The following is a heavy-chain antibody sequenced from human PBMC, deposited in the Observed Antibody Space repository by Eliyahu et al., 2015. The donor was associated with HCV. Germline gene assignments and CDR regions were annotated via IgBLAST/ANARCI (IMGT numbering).Heavy chain of an antibody. Sequence: QVQLVQSGXEVKKPGASVKXSCKASGYTFTGYYMHWVRQAPGQGLEWMGWINPNSGGTNYAQKFQGRVTMTRDTSISTAYMELSRLRSDDTAVYYCASLDPRWGKYCSSTSCYSGHWGQGTLVTVSS. CDR2: INPNSGGT. V-gene: IGHV1-2*02. CDR3: ASLDPRWGKYCSSTSCYSGH. D-gene: IGHD2-2*01. CDR1: GYTFTGYY. J-gene: IGHJ4*02.